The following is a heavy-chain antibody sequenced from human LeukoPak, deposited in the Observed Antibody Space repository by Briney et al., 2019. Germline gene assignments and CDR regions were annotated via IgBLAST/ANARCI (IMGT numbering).Heavy chain of an antibody. Sequence: SETLSLTCAVYGESFSGFYWSWIRQSPGKGLEWIGEINHSGSTYYNPSLKSRVTISVDTSKNQFSLKLSSVTAADTAVYYCARRGGYSYGFDPWGQGTLVTVSS. D-gene: IGHD5-18*01. CDR2: INHSGST. V-gene: IGHV4-34*01. CDR1: GESFSGFY. CDR3: ARRGGYSYGFDP. J-gene: IGHJ5*02.